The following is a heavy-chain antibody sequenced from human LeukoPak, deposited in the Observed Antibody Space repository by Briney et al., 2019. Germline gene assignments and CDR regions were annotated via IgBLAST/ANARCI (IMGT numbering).Heavy chain of an antibody. Sequence: GGSLRLSCAASGSTFSSYAMSWVRQAPGKGLEWVSVISGSGGSTYYADSVKGRFTISRDNSKNTLYLQMNSLRAEDTAVYYCAKDPTMIVVVIPDYWGQGTLVTVSS. CDR2: ISGSGGST. V-gene: IGHV3-23*01. D-gene: IGHD3-22*01. CDR1: GSTFSSYA. CDR3: AKDPTMIVVVIPDY. J-gene: IGHJ4*02.